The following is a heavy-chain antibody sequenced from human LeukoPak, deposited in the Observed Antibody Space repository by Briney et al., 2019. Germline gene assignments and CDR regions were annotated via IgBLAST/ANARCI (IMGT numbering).Heavy chain of an antibody. Sequence: PGRSLRLSCAASGFTFDDYAMHWVRQAPGKGLEWVSGINWNGGSTGYADSVKGRFTISRDNAKDSLYLQMNSLRAEDTALYYCARDGEKGAQFDYWGQGTLVTVSS. D-gene: IGHD3-10*01. CDR2: INWNGGST. J-gene: IGHJ4*02. CDR1: GFTFDDYA. CDR3: ARDGEKGAQFDY. V-gene: IGHV3-20*04.